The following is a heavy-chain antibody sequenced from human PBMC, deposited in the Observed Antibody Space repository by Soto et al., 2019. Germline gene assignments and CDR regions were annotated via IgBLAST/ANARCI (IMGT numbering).Heavy chain of an antibody. J-gene: IGHJ4*02. Sequence: EVQLLESGGGLVQPGGSLRLSCTVSGFTFSSYAMSWVRQAPGKGLEWVSVISGITGGTHYVDSVKGRFTISRDNSKNTLYLHMNSLRVEDTAVYYCAKDRIKDCGGPCFSPSPFDSWGQGTQVNVSS. CDR1: GFTFSSYA. CDR3: AKDRIKDCGGPCFSPSPFDS. CDR2: ISGITGGT. D-gene: IGHD2-21*02. V-gene: IGHV3-23*01.